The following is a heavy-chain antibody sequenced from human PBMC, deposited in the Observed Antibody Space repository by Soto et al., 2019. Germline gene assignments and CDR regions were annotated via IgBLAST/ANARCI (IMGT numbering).Heavy chain of an antibody. V-gene: IGHV3-9*01. CDR1: GFTFNDYA. CDR3: VRNNSYVRGSFDE. Sequence: EVQLVESGGGLVQPGRSLRLSCAASGFTFNDYAMHWVRQVPGKGLEWVSGISWNSGGIDYEDSVQGRFTISRDNAKNPLYLQMNSLRDEGTALYYCVRNNSYVRGSFDEWGQGTLVTV. D-gene: IGHD3-10*02. J-gene: IGHJ4*02. CDR2: ISWNSGGI.